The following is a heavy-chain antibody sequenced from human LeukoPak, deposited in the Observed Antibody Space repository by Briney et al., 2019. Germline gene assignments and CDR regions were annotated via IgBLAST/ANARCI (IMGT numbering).Heavy chain of an antibody. D-gene: IGHD6-19*01. V-gene: IGHV4-59*08. CDR1: GASTSDKY. CDR3: AQTTGWPGFDF. CDR2: IYNGRNT. J-gene: IGHJ4*02. Sequence: SQTLSLARSASGASTSDKYWSWIRQSPGRTLEWIGHIYNGRNTKYNPSLTSRVTISVDTSKNQFSLSLTSVTAADTAMYYCAQTTGWPGFDFWGPGALVTVSS.